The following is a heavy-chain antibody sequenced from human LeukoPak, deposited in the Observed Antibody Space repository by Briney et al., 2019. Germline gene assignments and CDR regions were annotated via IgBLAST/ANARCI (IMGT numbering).Heavy chain of an antibody. CDR3: AKAGRGVVVAASFHFDY. D-gene: IGHD2-15*01. J-gene: IGHJ4*02. Sequence: GGSLRLSCAASGFTFSSYGMHWVRQAPGKGLEWVAVISYDGGNKYYADSVKGRFTISRDNSKNTLYLQMNSLRAEDTAVYYCAKAGRGVVVAASFHFDYWGQGTLVTVSS. CDR1: GFTFSSYG. V-gene: IGHV3-30*18. CDR2: ISYDGGNK.